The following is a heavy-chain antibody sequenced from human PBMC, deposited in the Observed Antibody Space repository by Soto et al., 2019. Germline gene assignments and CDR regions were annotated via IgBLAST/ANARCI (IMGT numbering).Heavy chain of an antibody. Sequence: QVQLVQSGAAVKKPGSSVKVSCKASGGTFSSYAISWVRQAPGQGLEWMGGIIPIFGTANYAQKFQSRVTITADESTSPAYMELSSPRSEDTAVYYCARGEASGSGWAIIDYWGQGTLVTVSS. CDR1: GGTFSSYA. J-gene: IGHJ4*02. D-gene: IGHD3-22*01. CDR3: ARGEASGSGWAIIDY. V-gene: IGHV1-69*12. CDR2: IIPIFGTA.